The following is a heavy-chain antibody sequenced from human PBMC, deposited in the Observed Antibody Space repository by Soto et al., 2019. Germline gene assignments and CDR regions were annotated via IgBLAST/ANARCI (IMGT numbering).Heavy chain of an antibody. CDR3: ARDQSLGYDILTGYKSYYGMDV. CDR1: GFNFRNYA. J-gene: IGHJ6*02. V-gene: IGHV3-23*01. Sequence: GGSLRLSCAASGFNFRNYAMSWVRQAPGKGLEWVSAVLGSGGSAYYADSVKGRFTISRDNSKNTMYLQMNSLRAEDTAVYYCARDQSLGYDILTGYKSYYGMDVWGQGTTVTVSS. CDR2: VLGSGGSA. D-gene: IGHD3-9*01.